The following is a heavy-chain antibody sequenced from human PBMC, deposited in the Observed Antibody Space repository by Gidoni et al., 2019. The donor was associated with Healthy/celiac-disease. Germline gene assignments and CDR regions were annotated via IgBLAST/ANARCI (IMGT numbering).Heavy chain of an antibody. J-gene: IGHJ4*02. CDR2: VSSSSSTI. CDR3: ARVEYSGYDWGDY. Sequence: EVQLVESGGGLVQPGGSLRLSGAASGFTFSSYSMNWVRQAPGKGLEWMSYVSSSSSTIYYADSVKGRFTISRDNAKNSLYLQMNSLRAEDTAVYYCARVEYSGYDWGDYWGQGTLVTVSS. CDR1: GFTFSSYS. V-gene: IGHV3-48*01. D-gene: IGHD5-12*01.